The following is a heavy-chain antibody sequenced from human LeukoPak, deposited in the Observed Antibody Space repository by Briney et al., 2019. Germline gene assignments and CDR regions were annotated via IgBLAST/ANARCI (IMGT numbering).Heavy chain of an antibody. CDR3: ARNYAYNAFDI. J-gene: IGHJ3*02. CDR1: GFTFSTSW. Sequence: GGSLRLPCAASGFTFSTSWMTWVRQAPGKGLEWVATIKEDGSRTSYMDSVKGRFTISRDNAQNSLFLQMDSLRVEDTAVYYCARNYAYNAFDIWGQGTMVIVSS. V-gene: IGHV3-7*01. CDR2: IKEDGSRT. D-gene: IGHD5-24*01.